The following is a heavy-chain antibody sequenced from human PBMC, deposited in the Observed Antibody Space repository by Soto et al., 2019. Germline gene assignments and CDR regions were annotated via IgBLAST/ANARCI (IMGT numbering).Heavy chain of an antibody. CDR2: IYPGDSDT. J-gene: IGHJ5*02. V-gene: IGHV5-51*01. CDR3: ARQGGSSWSHNCFDP. D-gene: IGHD6-13*01. CDR1: GYSFTNYW. Sequence: PGESLKISCKGSGYSFTNYWIGWVRQMPGKGLEWMGVIYPGDSDTRYNPSFQGQVTISADKSISTAYLQWSRLKASDTAIYYCARQGGSSWSHNCFDPCGQRTLVTVSS.